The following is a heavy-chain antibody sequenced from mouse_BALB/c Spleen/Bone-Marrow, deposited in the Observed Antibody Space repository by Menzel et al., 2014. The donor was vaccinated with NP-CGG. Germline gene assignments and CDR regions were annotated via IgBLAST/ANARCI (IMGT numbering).Heavy chain of an antibody. CDR2: ISYSGST. V-gene: IGHV3-8*02. Sequence: EVKLEESGPSLVKPSQTLSLPCSVTGDSITSGYWNWIRKFPGNKLEYMGYISYSGSTYYSPSLKSRISITRDTSKNXYYLQLNSVTTEDTATYYCATYDGFYFDYWGQGTTLTVSS. CDR1: GDSITSGY. J-gene: IGHJ2*01. CDR3: ATYDGFYFDY. D-gene: IGHD2-3*01.